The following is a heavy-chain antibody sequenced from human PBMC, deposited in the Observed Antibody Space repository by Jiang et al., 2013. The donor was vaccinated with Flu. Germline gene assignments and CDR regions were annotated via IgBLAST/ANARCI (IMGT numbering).Heavy chain of an antibody. J-gene: IGHJ4*02. V-gene: IGHV5-10-1*01. D-gene: IGHD6-19*01. CDR3: VRHALGYSGWHYFDD. CDR1: GYPFSDYW. CDR2: IGTRTSYT. Sequence: VQLVESGAEVKKPGESLRISCKGSGYPFSDYWITWVRQMPGKGLEWMGRIGTRTSYTAKSPSFQGHVTLSVDKSISTAYLQWSSLEASDSAIYYCVRHALGYSGWHYFDDWGQGTLVTVSS.